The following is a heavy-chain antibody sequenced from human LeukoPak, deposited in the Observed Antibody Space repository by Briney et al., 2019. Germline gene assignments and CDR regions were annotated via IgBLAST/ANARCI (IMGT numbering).Heavy chain of an antibody. CDR1: GFTFSSYA. D-gene: IGHD6-25*01. CDR2: ISYDGSNK. Sequence: GGSLRLSCAASGFTFSSYAMHWVRQAPGKGLEWVAVISYDGSNKYYADSVKGRFTISRENAKNSLYLHMNSLRVEDTAVYYCARVLTVRSGGYDAFDIWDQGTMVTVSS. V-gene: IGHV3-30*14. J-gene: IGHJ3*02. CDR3: ARVLTVRSGGYDAFDI.